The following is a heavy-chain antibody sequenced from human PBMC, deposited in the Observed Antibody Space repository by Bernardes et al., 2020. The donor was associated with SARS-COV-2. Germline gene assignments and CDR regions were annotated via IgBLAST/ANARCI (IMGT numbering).Heavy chain of an antibody. J-gene: IGHJ3*02. CDR1: GDSISGYY. CDR3: ARDKGRGWELEKNAFDI. D-gene: IGHD1-1*01. V-gene: IGHV4-59*01. Sequence: SETLSLTCTFSGDSISGYYWSWIRQFPGQGLEWIGYIVYSGSTNQNPSLKRRVSMSIATSRNQFSLQLTSVTAADTAVYYCARDKGRGWELEKNAFDIWGQGTMVTVSS. CDR2: IVYSGST.